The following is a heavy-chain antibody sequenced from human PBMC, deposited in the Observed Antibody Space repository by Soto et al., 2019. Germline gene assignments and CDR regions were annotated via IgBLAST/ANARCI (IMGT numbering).Heavy chain of an antibody. V-gene: IGHV6-1*01. CDR1: GDTASSNSVA. Sequence: PSQTLSLTCVGSGDTASSNSVAWNWVRQSPSRGLEWLGRTYYRSRWYSDYAVSVRSRIDINADTSKNQVSLQLNSVTPEDTAVYYCGRSEEDSDYYYYGMDVWGQGTTVTVSS. CDR3: GRSEEDSDYYYYGMDV. D-gene: IGHD2-15*01. CDR2: TYYRSRWYS. J-gene: IGHJ6*02.